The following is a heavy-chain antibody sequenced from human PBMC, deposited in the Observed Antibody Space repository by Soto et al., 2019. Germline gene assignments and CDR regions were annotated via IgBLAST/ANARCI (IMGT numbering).Heavy chain of an antibody. V-gene: IGHV4-59*01. Sequence: SETLCVTCIVAGGTISSYCWSWIRKPPGKGLEWIGCIYYSGSTNYNPSLKSRVTISVDTSKNQFSLKLSSVTAADTAVYYCARWLRPYYFDYWGQGTLVTVSS. D-gene: IGHD5-12*01. J-gene: IGHJ4*02. CDR2: IYYSGST. CDR1: GGTISSYC. CDR3: ARWLRPYYFDY.